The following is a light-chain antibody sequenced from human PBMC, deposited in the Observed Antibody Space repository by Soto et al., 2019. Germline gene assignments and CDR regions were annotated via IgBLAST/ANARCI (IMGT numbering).Light chain of an antibody. CDR3: MQGTHWPWT. V-gene: IGKV2-30*02. J-gene: IGKJ1*01. CDR2: KVS. Sequence: DVVMTQSPLSLPVTLGQPASISCRSSQSLMHSDGDTYLNWFQQRPGQSPRRLIYKVSDRDSGVPERFTGSGSGTDFTLKISRVEAEDVGVYYCMQGTHWPWTFGQGTEVEIK. CDR1: QSLMHSDGDTY.